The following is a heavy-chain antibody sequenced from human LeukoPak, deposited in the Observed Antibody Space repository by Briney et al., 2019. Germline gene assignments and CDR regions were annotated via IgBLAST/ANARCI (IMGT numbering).Heavy chain of an antibody. CDR2: IYYSGST. Sequence: SETLSLTCTVSGGSISSYYWSWIRQPPGKGLEWIGYIYYSGSTNYNPSLKSRVTISVDTSKNQFSLKLSSVTAADTAVYYCARGFPYCGGDCYYADYWSQGTLVTVSS. CDR3: ARGFPYCGGDCYYADY. D-gene: IGHD2-21*02. CDR1: GGSISSYY. J-gene: IGHJ4*02. V-gene: IGHV4-59*01.